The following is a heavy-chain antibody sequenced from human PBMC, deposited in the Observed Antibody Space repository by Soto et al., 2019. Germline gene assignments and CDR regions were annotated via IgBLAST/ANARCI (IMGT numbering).Heavy chain of an antibody. D-gene: IGHD1-26*01. CDR1: GGSISSGGYY. Sequence: QVQLQESGPGLVKPSQTLSLTCTVSGGSISSGGYYWSWIRQHPGKGLEWIGYIYYSGSTYYNPSLKSGVTISVDTSKNQFSLKLSSVTAADTAVYYCAKFDSGSYIGHYFDYWGQGTLVTVSS. CDR2: IYYSGST. V-gene: IGHV4-31*03. J-gene: IGHJ4*02. CDR3: AKFDSGSYIGHYFDY.